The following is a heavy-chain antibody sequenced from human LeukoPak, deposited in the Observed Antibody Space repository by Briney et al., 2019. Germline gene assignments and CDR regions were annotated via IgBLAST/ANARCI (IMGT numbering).Heavy chain of an antibody. CDR3: AKRNDVLATYYFDY. D-gene: IGHD3-9*01. Sequence: GGSLRLSCAASGFTFDDYGMSWVRQAPGKGLEWVSGINWNGGSTGYADSVKGRFTISRDTSKNSLYLQMNSLRAEDTALYYCAKRNDVLATYYFDYWGQGTLVTVSS. V-gene: IGHV3-20*04. J-gene: IGHJ4*02. CDR1: GFTFDDYG. CDR2: INWNGGST.